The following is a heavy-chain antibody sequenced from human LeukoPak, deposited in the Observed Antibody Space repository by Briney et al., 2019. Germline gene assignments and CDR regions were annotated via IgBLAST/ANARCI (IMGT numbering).Heavy chain of an antibody. D-gene: IGHD2-2*02. CDR1: GGTFSSYA. CDR3: AGLGYCSSTSCYTPDY. Sequence: SVKVSCKASGGTFSSYAISWVRQAPGQGLEWMGGIIPIFGTANYAQKFQGRVTTTADESTSTAYMELSSLRSEDTAVYYCAGLGYCSSTSCYTPDYWGQGTPVTVSS. CDR2: IIPIFGTA. V-gene: IGHV1-69*13. J-gene: IGHJ4*02.